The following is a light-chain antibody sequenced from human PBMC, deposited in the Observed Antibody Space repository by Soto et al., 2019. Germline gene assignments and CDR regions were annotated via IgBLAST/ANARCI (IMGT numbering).Light chain of an antibody. CDR1: QSVSSS. J-gene: IGKJ4*01. CDR3: QQRSKWPLS. CDR2: DAS. Sequence: EIVLTQSPVTLSLSPGERATLSCRASQSVSSSLAWYQQKPGQAPRLLIYDASNRATGIPARFSGSGSETDFNLTVSSLEPEEFAVYYCQQRSKWPLSFGGGTKVEIK. V-gene: IGKV3-11*01.